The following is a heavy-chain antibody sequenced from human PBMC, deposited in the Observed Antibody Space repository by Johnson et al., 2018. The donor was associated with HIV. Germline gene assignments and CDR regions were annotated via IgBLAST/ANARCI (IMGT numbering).Heavy chain of an antibody. J-gene: IGHJ3*02. V-gene: IGHV3-13*01. CDR1: GFAFSTYD. D-gene: IGHD1-1*01. CDR2: IGTKADT. Sequence: VQLVESGGGLVQPGGSTRLSCVASGFAFSTYDMHWVRQVPGKGLQWVAVIGTKADTYYPASVKGRFTISRENAKNSLYLQMNSLRAGDTAMYSCARANWPGSAFDIWGQGTMVIVSS. CDR3: ARANWPGSAFDI.